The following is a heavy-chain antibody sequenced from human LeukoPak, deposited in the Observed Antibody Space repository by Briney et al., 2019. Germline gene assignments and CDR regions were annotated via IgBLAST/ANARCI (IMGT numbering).Heavy chain of an antibody. CDR1: GFTFNNYG. Sequence: GGSLRLSCAASGFTFNNYGMHWVRQAPGKGLEWMAVISYDGRNIHYPDSVKGRFTISRDISTDTLWLQMDSLRTEDTAVYYCAKGPLRGTAAAIDYWGQGTLVTVSS. V-gene: IGHV3-30*18. CDR3: AKGPLRGTAAAIDY. J-gene: IGHJ4*02. CDR2: ISYDGRNI. D-gene: IGHD2-2*01.